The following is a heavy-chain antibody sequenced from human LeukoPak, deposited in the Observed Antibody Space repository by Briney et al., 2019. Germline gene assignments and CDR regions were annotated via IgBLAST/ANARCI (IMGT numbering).Heavy chain of an antibody. CDR3: AKQYYDFWSGPRAVALDI. CDR1: GFTFSSYA. J-gene: IGHJ3*02. D-gene: IGHD3-3*01. CDR2: ISGSGGST. V-gene: IGHV3-23*01. Sequence: GGSLRLSCAASGFTFSSYAMSWVRQAPGKGLEWVSAISGSGGSTYYADSVKGRFTISRDNSKNTLYLQMNSLRAEDTAVYYCAKQYYDFWSGPRAVALDIWGQGTMVTVSS.